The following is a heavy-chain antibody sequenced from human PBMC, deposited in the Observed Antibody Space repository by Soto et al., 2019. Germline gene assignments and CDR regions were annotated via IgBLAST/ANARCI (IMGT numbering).Heavy chain of an antibody. J-gene: IGHJ5*02. Sequence: QVQLQESGPGLVEPSETLSLTCSVSGDSISSSYWSWIRQPPGKGLEWIGYIYYSGSTNYNPSLKSRVTISLDTSKNQLSLKVSSVTAADTAVYYCARGYDWFDPWGQGTLVTVSS. CDR3: ARGYDWFDP. CDR2: IYYSGST. V-gene: IGHV4-59*01. D-gene: IGHD5-12*01. CDR1: GDSISSSY.